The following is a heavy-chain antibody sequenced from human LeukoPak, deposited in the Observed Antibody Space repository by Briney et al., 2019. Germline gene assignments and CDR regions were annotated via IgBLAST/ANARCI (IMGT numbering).Heavy chain of an antibody. CDR2: INPSSGDT. D-gene: IGHD2-2*01. J-gene: IGHJ4*02. CDR1: GYTFTGYY. V-gene: IGHV1-2*02. Sequence: ASVKVSCKTSGYTFTGYYIHWVRQAPGQGLEWMGWINPSSGDTKYTQKFRGRVTMTTDTSIRTAYMELSRLRSGDTAVYYCARGIVIVPAAVPPYFDFWGQGFLVTVSS. CDR3: ARGIVIVPAAVPPYFDF.